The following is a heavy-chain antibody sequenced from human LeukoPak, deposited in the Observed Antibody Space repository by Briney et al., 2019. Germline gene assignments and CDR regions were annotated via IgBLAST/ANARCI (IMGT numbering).Heavy chain of an antibody. J-gene: IGHJ5*02. V-gene: IGHV3-11*01. Sequence: PGGSLRLSCAASGFTFSDYYMSWIRQAPGKGLEWVSYISTRSSTIYYADSVKGRFTISRDNAKNSLYLQMNSLRSEDTAVYYCARRGRSGTFWRQQNWFDPWGQGTLVTVSS. CDR1: GFTFSDYY. CDR2: ISTRSSTI. CDR3: ARRGRSGTFWRQQNWFDP. D-gene: IGHD3-3*01.